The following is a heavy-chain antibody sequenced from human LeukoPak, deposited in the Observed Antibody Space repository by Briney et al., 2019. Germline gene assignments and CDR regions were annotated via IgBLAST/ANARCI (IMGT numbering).Heavy chain of an antibody. J-gene: IGHJ4*02. CDR2: IYYSGST. CDR1: GGSISSNFYY. D-gene: IGHD3-16*01. Sequence: PSETLSLTCTVSGGSISSNFYYWGWIRQPPGKGLEWIGSIYYSGSTYYNASLKSRVTISVDTSKNQFSLKVSSVTAADTAVYYCARHQAGSIMARPIDYWGQGTLVTVSS. V-gene: IGHV4-39*01. CDR3: ARHQAGSIMARPIDY.